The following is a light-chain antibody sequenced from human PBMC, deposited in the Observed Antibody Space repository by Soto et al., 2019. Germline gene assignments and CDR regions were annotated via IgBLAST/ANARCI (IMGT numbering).Light chain of an antibody. CDR2: ATS. Sequence: DIQMTQSPSSLSASVGDRVTITCRASQSISIYLNWYLQKPGKAPKLLIYATSSLQSGVPSRFSGSGSGTDFTLTISSLQPDDFATYYCQQSYSSPRTFGQGTKVDIK. CDR1: QSISIY. V-gene: IGKV1-39*01. CDR3: QQSYSSPRT. J-gene: IGKJ1*01.